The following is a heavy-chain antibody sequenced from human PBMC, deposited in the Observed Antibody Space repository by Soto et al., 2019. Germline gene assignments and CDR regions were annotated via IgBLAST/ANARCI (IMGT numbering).Heavy chain of an antibody. D-gene: IGHD6-19*01. CDR2: INAGNGNT. V-gene: IGHV1-3*01. CDR3: ARAVAVAADFDD. CDR1: GYTFTGYA. J-gene: IGHJ4*02. Sequence: ASVKVSCKASGYTFTGYAMHWVRQAPGQRLEWMGWINAGNGNTKYSQKFQGRVTITRDTSASTAYMELSSLRSEDTAVYYCARAVAVAADFDDWGQGTRVTVAS.